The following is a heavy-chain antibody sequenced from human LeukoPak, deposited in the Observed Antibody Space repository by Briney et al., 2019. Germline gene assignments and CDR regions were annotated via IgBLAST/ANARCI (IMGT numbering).Heavy chain of an antibody. Sequence: GGSLILSCAASRFTFSSYKVNWVRQAPGKGLEWVSSISSSSSYIYYADSVKGRFTISRDNARNSLYLQMNSLRAEDTAVYYCARESGSGEFDYWGQGTLVTVSS. D-gene: IGHD6-19*01. CDR1: RFTFSSYK. V-gene: IGHV3-21*01. J-gene: IGHJ4*02. CDR3: ARESGSGEFDY. CDR2: ISSSSSYI.